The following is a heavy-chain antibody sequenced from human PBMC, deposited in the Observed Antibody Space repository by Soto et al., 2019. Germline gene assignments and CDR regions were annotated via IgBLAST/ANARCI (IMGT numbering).Heavy chain of an antibody. CDR1: GGSFSGYY. D-gene: IGHD2-15*01. CDR2: INHSGST. Sequence: SDTLSLTCAAYGGSFSGYYWSWILQPPGKGLEWIGEINHSGSTNYNPSLKSRVTISVDTSKNQFSLKLSSVTAADTAVYYCARAVPRYGSGGSCYSGRDNWGQGTLVTISS. V-gene: IGHV4-34*01. J-gene: IGHJ4*02. CDR3: ARAVPRYGSGGSCYSGRDN.